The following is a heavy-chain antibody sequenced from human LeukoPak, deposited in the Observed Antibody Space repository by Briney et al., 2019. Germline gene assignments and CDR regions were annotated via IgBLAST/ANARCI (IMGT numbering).Heavy chain of an antibody. CDR3: ARGRYLTTRGGAAAGFLDY. J-gene: IGHJ4*02. CDR2: INHSGST. D-gene: IGHD6-13*01. CDR1: GGSFSGYY. Sequence: SETLSLTCAVYGGSFSGYYWSWIRQPPGKGLEWIGEINHSGSTNFNPSLKSRGAISVDTSQKQVSLRLTSVTAADTAVYYCARGRYLTTRGGAAAGFLDYWGQGTLVTVSS. V-gene: IGHV4-34*01.